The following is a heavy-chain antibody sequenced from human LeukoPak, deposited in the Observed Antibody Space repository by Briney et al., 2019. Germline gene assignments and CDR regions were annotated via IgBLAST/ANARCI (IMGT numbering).Heavy chain of an antibody. Sequence: SETLSLTCTVSGASISSYYWSWIRQPPGKGLEWIGFIYNSGSTTYNPSLKSRVTISVDTSKNQFSLKLSSVTAADTAVYYCSRVFIISARWFDPWGQGTLVTVSS. CDR1: GASISSYY. CDR3: SRVFIISARWFDP. D-gene: IGHD2-15*01. J-gene: IGHJ5*02. V-gene: IGHV4-59*01. CDR2: IYNSGST.